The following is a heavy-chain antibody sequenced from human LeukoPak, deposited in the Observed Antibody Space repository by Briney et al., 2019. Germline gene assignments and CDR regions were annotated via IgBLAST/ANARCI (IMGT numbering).Heavy chain of an antibody. CDR1: GFSFSNAW. CDR2: IKSKTDGGTT. CDR3: TTDKINEI. D-gene: IGHD2-8*01. Sequence: PGGSLRLSCAASGFSFSNAWLSWVRQAPGKGLEWVGRIKSKTDGGTTDYGAPVKDRFTISRDDSENTLHLQMNSLKTEDTAVYYCTTDKINEIWGQGILVTVSS. V-gene: IGHV3-15*01. J-gene: IGHJ1*01.